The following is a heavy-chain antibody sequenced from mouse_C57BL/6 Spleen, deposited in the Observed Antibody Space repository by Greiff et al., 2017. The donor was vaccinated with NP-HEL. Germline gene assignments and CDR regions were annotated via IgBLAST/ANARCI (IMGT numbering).Heavy chain of an antibody. Sequence: VQLQQPGAELVRPGSSVKLSCKASGYTFTSYWMDWVKQRPGQGLEWIGNIYPSDSETHYNQKFKDKATLTVDKSSSTAYMQLSSLTSEDSSVYYCAREGFDYDVRFAYWGQGTLVTVSA. J-gene: IGHJ3*01. D-gene: IGHD2-4*01. CDR1: GYTFTSYW. V-gene: IGHV1-61*01. CDR3: AREGFDYDVRFAY. CDR2: IYPSDSET.